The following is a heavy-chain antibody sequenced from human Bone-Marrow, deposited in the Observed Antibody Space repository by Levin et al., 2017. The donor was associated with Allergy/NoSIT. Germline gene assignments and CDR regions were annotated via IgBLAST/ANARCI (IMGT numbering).Heavy chain of an antibody. CDR3: ATDPVDIVANGLH. CDR1: GYSLTQLS. D-gene: IGHD5-12*01. CDR2: FDPEESRT. V-gene: IGHV1-24*01. Sequence: PGGSLRLSCKVSGYSLTQLSMHWVRQAPGKGLEWMGGFDPEESRTIFAETFQGRLTMTEDTSTDTAFMELSSLRSDDTAVYYCATDPVDIVANGLHWGQGTLVSVAS. J-gene: IGHJ4*02.